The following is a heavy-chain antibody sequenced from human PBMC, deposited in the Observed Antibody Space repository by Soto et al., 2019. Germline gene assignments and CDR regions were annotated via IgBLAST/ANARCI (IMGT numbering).Heavy chain of an antibody. J-gene: IGHJ6*02. CDR3: ARGRTIFGMDV. V-gene: IGHV4-34*01. CDR2: INHSGST. Sequence: SETLSLTCAVYGGSFSGYYWSWIRQPPGKGLEWIGEINHSGSTNYNPSLKSRVTISVDTSKNHFSLKLSSVTAADTAVYYCARGRTIFGMDVWGQGTTVTVSS. CDR1: GGSFSGYY. D-gene: IGHD3-3*01.